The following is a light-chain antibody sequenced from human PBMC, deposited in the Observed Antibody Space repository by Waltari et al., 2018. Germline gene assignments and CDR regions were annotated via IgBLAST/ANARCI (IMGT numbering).Light chain of an antibody. CDR3: SSYADSNICV. J-gene: IGLJ1*01. V-gene: IGLV2-23*01. Sequence: QSALTQPASVSGSPGQSLTISCTGTSGDIGGSNLVPWYQQHPGKAPKLMIYEGNKRPSGVSNRFSGSKSGNTASLTISGLQAEDEADYYCSSYADSNICVFGSGTKVTVL. CDR1: SGDIGGSNL. CDR2: EGN.